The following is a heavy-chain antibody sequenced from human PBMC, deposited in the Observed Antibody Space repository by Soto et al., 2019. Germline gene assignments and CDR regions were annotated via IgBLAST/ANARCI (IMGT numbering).Heavy chain of an antibody. CDR2: MYYGGRT. Sequence: PSETLSLTCPVSGGSISSYYWSWIRQPPGKGLEWIGYMYYGGRTNYNPSLKSRVTISVDTSKMQGSLKLSSVTAADTAVYYCAIWDRYSSSWPDYYYYYGMDVWGQGTTVTVSS. CDR1: GGSISSYY. CDR3: AIWDRYSSSWPDYYYYYGMDV. V-gene: IGHV4-59*12. J-gene: IGHJ6*02. D-gene: IGHD6-13*01.